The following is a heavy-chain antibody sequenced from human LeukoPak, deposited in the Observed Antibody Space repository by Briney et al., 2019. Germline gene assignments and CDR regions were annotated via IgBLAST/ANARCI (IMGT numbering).Heavy chain of an antibody. CDR3: ARGIVGATVPDY. CDR2: INPSGGST. Sequence: ASVKVSCKASGYTFTSYYMHWVRQAPGQGLELMGIINPSGGSTSYAQKFQVRVTMTRDMYTSTVYMELSSLGSEDTAVYYCARGIVGATVPDYWGQGTLVTVSS. V-gene: IGHV1-46*01. CDR1: GYTFTSYY. J-gene: IGHJ4*02. D-gene: IGHD1-26*01.